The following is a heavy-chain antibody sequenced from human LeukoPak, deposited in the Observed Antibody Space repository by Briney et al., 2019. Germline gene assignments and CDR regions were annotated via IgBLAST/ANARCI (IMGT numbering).Heavy chain of an antibody. CDR2: INHSGST. CDR3: ARVQQLGENWFDP. D-gene: IGHD6-13*01. Sequence: PSETLSLTCAVYGGSFSGYYWSWIRQPPGKGLEWIGEINHSGSTNYNPSLKSRVTISVDTSKNQFSLKLSSVTAADTAVYYCARVQQLGENWFDPWGQGTLVTVSS. CDR1: GGSFSGYY. V-gene: IGHV4-34*01. J-gene: IGHJ5*02.